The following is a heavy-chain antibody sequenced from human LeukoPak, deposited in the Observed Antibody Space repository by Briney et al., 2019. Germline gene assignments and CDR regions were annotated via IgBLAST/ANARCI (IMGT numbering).Heavy chain of an antibody. CDR2: ISGSGGST. D-gene: IGHD3-3*01. J-gene: IGHJ6*02. Sequence: GGSLRLSCAASGFTFSSYAMGWVRQAPGKGLEWVSAISGSGGSTCYADSVKGRFTISRDNSKNTLYLQMNSLGAEDTAVYYCAKYRRFLEWEDTYYYYYYGMDVWGQGTTVTVSS. V-gene: IGHV3-23*01. CDR1: GFTFSSYA. CDR3: AKYRRFLEWEDTYYYYYYGMDV.